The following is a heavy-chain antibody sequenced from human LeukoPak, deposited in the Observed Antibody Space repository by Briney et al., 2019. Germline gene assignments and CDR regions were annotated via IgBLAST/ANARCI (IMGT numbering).Heavy chain of an antibody. Sequence: GGSLRLSCAASGFTVSSNYMSWVRQAPGKGLEWVSVIYSGGSTYYADSVKGRFTISRDISKNTVYLQMSSLRAEDTAVYYCAKAGGIRPVAYWGQGTLVTVSS. V-gene: IGHV3-53*01. D-gene: IGHD3-16*01. CDR2: IYSGGST. J-gene: IGHJ4*02. CDR3: AKAGGIRPVAY. CDR1: GFTVSSNY.